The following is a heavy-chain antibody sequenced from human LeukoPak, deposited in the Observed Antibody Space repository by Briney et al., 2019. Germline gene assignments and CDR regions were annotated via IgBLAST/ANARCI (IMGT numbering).Heavy chain of an antibody. CDR3: ARVLAYCGGDCPYYYYYYMDV. CDR2: ISAYNGNT. J-gene: IGHJ6*03. D-gene: IGHD2-21*01. CDR1: GYTFTSYG. Sequence: ASVKVSCKASGYTFTSYGISWVRQAPGQGLEWMGWISAYNGNTNYAQKLQGRVTMTTDTSTSTAYMELRSLRSDDTAVYYCARVLAYCGGDCPYYYYYYMDVWGKGTTVTVSS. V-gene: IGHV1-18*01.